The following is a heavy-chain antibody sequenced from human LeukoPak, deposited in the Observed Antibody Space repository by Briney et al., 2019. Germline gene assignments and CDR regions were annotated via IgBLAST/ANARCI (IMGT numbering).Heavy chain of an antibody. CDR3: AKLPIYDSSGYTDY. D-gene: IGHD3-22*01. J-gene: IGHJ4*02. Sequence: GGSLRLSCAASGFTFSSYGMHWVRQAPGKGLEWVAVISYDGSNKYYADPVKGRFTISRDNSKNTLYLQMNSLRAEDTAVYYCAKLPIYDSSGYTDYWGQGTLVTVSS. CDR1: GFTFSSYG. CDR2: ISYDGSNK. V-gene: IGHV3-30*18.